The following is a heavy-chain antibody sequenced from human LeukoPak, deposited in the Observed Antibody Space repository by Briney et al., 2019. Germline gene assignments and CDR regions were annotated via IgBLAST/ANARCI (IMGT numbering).Heavy chain of an antibody. CDR2: ISGSGGST. J-gene: IGHJ4*02. Sequence: AGSLRPSCPASGFTFSSYAMSCVRQPPGKVLEWVSAISGSGGSTYYADSVKGRFTISRDNSKNTLYLQMNSLRAEDTAVYYCAKEIVQYQLLLTPLDYWGQGTLVTVSS. V-gene: IGHV3-23*01. CDR3: AKEIVQYQLLLTPLDY. CDR1: GFTFSSYA. D-gene: IGHD2-2*01.